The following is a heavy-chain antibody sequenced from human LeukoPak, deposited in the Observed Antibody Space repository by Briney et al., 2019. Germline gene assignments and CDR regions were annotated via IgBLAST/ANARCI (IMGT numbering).Heavy chain of an antibody. D-gene: IGHD3-22*01. V-gene: IGHV3-23*01. J-gene: IGHJ4*02. CDR1: GFTFSSYA. CDR3: AKDGSGYYYGLGKYDKEHCFDY. Sequence: TGGSLRLSCAASGFTFSSYAMSWVRQAPGKGLEWVSDISGSGGSTYYVDSVKGRFTISRDNSKNTLYLQMNSLRAEDTAIYYCAKDGSGYYYGLGKYDKEHCFDYWGQGTLVTVSS. CDR2: ISGSGGST.